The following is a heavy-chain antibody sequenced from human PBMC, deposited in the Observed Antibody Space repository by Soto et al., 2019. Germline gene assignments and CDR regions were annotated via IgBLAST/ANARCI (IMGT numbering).Heavy chain of an antibody. Sequence: PSETLSLTCTVSGGSISSGGYYWSWIRQHPGKGLEWIGYIYYSGSTYYNPSLKSRVTISVDTSKNQFSLKLSSVTAADTAVYYCARQGLLWFGESFDYWGQGTLVTVSS. CDR1: GGSISSGGYY. V-gene: IGHV4-31*03. CDR3: ARQGLLWFGESFDY. D-gene: IGHD3-10*01. CDR2: IYYSGST. J-gene: IGHJ4*02.